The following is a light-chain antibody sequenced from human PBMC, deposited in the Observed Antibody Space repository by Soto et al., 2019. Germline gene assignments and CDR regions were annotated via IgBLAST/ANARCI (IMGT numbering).Light chain of an antibody. CDR1: NSNIGAGYD. V-gene: IGLV1-40*01. CDR3: QSYDTSLSAGV. CDR2: GNN. J-gene: IGLJ3*02. Sequence: QSVLTQPPSVSGAPGQRVTISCTGSNSNIGAGYDVHWYQQLPVTAPKLLIYGNNNRPSGVPDRFSGSKSGSSASLAITGLHVDDEADYYCQSYDTSLSAGVFGGGTKLTVL.